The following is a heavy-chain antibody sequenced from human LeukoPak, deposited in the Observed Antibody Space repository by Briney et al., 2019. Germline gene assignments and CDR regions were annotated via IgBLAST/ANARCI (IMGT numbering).Heavy chain of an antibody. CDR3: ARAYGSYSSPPDY. CDR2: IYYTGST. CDR1: GGSISNSKHY. Sequence: SETLSLTCTVSGGSISNSKHYWRWIRQPPGKGREWIGTIYYTGSTYYNPSLNSRVTISVDTSKNQFSLRLSSVTAADTSVYYCARAYGSYSSPPDYWGQGTLVTVSS. J-gene: IGHJ4*02. D-gene: IGHD2-15*01. V-gene: IGHV4-39*01.